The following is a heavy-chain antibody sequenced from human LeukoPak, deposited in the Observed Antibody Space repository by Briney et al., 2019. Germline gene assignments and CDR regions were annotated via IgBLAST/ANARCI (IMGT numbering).Heavy chain of an antibody. CDR1: GFTFSNHG. D-gene: IGHD3-10*01. CDR3: AKDDAWLRFGE. J-gene: IGHJ4*02. CDR2: ISPSGDIT. Sequence: GGSLRLSCAASGFTFSNHGMNWVRQAPGKGLEWVSGISPSGDITYYADSVKGRFTISRDNSKNTVYLEVISLTAEDTAVYYCAKDDAWLRFGEWSQGTLVTVSS. V-gene: IGHV3-23*01.